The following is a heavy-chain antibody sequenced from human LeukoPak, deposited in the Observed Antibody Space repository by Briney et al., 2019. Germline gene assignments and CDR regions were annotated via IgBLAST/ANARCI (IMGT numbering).Heavy chain of an antibody. CDR1: GFTFSSYA. CDR2: ISGSGGST. V-gene: IGHV3-23*01. D-gene: IGHD6-13*01. Sequence: PGGSLRLSCAASGFTFSSYAMSWVRQAPGKGLEWVSAISGSGGSTYYADSVKGRFTISRDNSKNTLYLQMNSLRAEDTAVYYCAKDKRERVAAAGSYWGQGTLVTVSS. CDR3: AKDKRERVAAAGSY. J-gene: IGHJ4*02.